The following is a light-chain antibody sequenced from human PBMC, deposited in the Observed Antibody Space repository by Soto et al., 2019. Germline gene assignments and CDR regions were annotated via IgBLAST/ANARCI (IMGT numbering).Light chain of an antibody. Sequence: DIQMTQSPSSLSASVGDTVTITCRASQSIGKHLNWYQQKPGKAPKFLIYSVFCLQSGVPSRFSGSGSGTGFNLTINSLHPEVFATYYGQQGYSSAITFDQGTRLEI. CDR1: QSIGKH. CDR2: SVF. CDR3: QQGYSSAIT. V-gene: IGKV1-39*01. J-gene: IGKJ5*01.